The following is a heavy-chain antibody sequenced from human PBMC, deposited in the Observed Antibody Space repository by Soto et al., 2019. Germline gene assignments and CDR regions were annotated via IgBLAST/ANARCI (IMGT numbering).Heavy chain of an antibody. J-gene: IGHJ4*02. D-gene: IGHD4-17*01. Sequence: PGGSLRLSCAASGFTFSDYYIHWIRRAPGKGLECFSYFSVIGEFIHYAAFARGRFTISRDNAENSVYLEMESLRDKDTALYYCARDVDADFRTDFDYWGRGTLVTVSS. CDR1: GFTFSDYY. V-gene: IGHV3-11*01. CDR3: ARDVDADFRTDFDY. CDR2: FSVIGEFI.